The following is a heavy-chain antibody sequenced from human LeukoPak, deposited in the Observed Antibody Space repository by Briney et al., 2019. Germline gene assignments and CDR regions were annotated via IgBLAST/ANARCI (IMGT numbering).Heavy chain of an antibody. CDR1: GDSISSYY. Sequence: SETLSLTCTVSGDSISSYYWSWIRQPPGKGLEWIGYIFYNGNTNYNPSLKSRVTISVDTSKNQCSLRLSSVTAADTAVYYCARLRGATVAHNWFDPWGQGTLVTVSS. V-gene: IGHV4-59*12. J-gene: IGHJ5*02. CDR2: IFYNGNT. D-gene: IGHD6-19*01. CDR3: ARLRGATVAHNWFDP.